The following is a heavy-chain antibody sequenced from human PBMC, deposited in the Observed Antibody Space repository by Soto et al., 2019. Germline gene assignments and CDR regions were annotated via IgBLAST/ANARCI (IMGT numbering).Heavy chain of an antibody. Sequence: SQTRSLTCVISGDSVSGNRAAWNWIRQSPSRCLEWLGRTYYRSKWYIEYAPSVTGRMTINPDTSKNQFSLQLNSVTPEDTAVYYSDTGMLIRVHHYYMDVWGQCTSVTVSS. D-gene: IGHD1-1*01. CDR3: DTGMLIRVHHYYMDV. V-gene: IGHV6-1*01. CDR2: TYYRSKWYI. J-gene: IGHJ6*03. CDR1: GDSVSGNRAA.